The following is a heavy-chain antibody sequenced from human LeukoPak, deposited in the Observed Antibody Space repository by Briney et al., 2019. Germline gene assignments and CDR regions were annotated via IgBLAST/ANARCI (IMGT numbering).Heavy chain of an antibody. CDR1: GGSFSGYY. CDR2: INHSGST. Sequence: SETLSLTCAVYGGSFSGYYWRWIRQPPGKGLDWIGEINHSGSTNYNPSLKSRVTISVDTSKNQFSLKLSSVTAADTAVYYCARGGLRYFDWRRYYFDYWRQGTLVTVSS. D-gene: IGHD3-9*01. J-gene: IGHJ4*02. V-gene: IGHV4-34*01. CDR3: ARGGLRYFDWRRYYFDY.